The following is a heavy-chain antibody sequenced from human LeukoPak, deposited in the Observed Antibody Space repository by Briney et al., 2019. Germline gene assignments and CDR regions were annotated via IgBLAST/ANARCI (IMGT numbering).Heavy chain of an antibody. D-gene: IGHD2-8*01. Sequence: PSETLSLTCTVSGGSISSYYWSWIRQPPGKGLEWIGYIYYSGMTQYNPSLKSRVTISVDTSNNQFSLKLSAVTAADTALYYCARVLGDGRSDYWGQGTLVTVSS. CDR2: IYYSGMT. CDR3: ARVLGDGRSDY. V-gene: IGHV4-59*01. CDR1: GGSISSYY. J-gene: IGHJ4*02.